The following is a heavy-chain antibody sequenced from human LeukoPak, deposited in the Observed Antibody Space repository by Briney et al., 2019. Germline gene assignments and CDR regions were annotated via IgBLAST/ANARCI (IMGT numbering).Heavy chain of an antibody. CDR1: GYTFTKSE. D-gene: IGHD4-17*01. CDR3: ARGFRIQSHDYGPYYYMDV. Sequence: ASVSVSCIATGYTFTKSEIKGLRQAPGKGLEWMGWMNPNSGNTGYAQNFQGRVIMTRNTSIATAYMELTSLKSEDTAVYYCARGFRIQSHDYGPYYYMDVWGKGTTVTVSS. CDR2: MNPNSGNT. J-gene: IGHJ6*03. V-gene: IGHV1-8*01.